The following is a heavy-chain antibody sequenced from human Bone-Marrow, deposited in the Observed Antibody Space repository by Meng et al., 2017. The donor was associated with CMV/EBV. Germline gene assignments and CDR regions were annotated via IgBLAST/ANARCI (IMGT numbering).Heavy chain of an antibody. CDR3: TRVHSSSSIYFDY. Sequence: GESLKISCTASGFTFGDYAMSWVRQAPGKGLEWVGFIRSKAYGGTTEYAASVKGRFTISRDDSKSIAYLQMSSLKTEDTAVYYCTRVHSSSSIYFDYWGQGNLVTISS. V-gene: IGHV3-49*04. J-gene: IGHJ4*02. D-gene: IGHD6-6*01. CDR2: IRSKAYGGTT. CDR1: GFTFGDYA.